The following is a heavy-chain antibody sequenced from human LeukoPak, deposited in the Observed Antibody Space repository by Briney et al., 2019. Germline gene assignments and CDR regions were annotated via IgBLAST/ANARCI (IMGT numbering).Heavy chain of an antibody. CDR3: ARGYCSSTSCYRWFDP. V-gene: IGHV4-34*01. J-gene: IGHJ5*02. CDR2: INHSGST. CDR1: GGSFSNYY. D-gene: IGHD2-2*02. Sequence: SETLSLTCGVYGGSFSNYYYTWIRQTPGKGLEWIGEINHSGSTNYNPSLKSRVTISVDTSKNQFSLKLSSVTAADTAVYYCARGYCSSTSCYRWFDPWGQGTLVTVSS.